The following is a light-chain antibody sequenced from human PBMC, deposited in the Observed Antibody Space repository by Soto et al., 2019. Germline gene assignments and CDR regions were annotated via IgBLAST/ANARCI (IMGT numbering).Light chain of an antibody. CDR2: GNS. V-gene: IGLV1-47*02. CDR1: SSNIGYNA. J-gene: IGLJ3*02. Sequence: QSVLPQPPSASGTPGQRVTLSCSGSSSNIGYNAVNWYQQLPGKAPKLLMHGNSQRPSGVPDRFSGSKSVTSASLAISGLRTEYEADYYCSAWDDSLGGVVFVGGTKLTVL. CDR3: SAWDDSLGGVV.